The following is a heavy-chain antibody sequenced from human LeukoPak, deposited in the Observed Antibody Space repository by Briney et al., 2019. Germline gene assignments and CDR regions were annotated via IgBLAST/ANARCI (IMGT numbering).Heavy chain of an antibody. Sequence: ASVKLSCKASGYTFTGYYMRWVRQAPGQGLEWMGWINPNSGGTNYAQKFQVRVTMTRDTSISTAYMELSRLRSDDTAVYYCASGLGYDFWSGYGDWGQGTLVTVSS. CDR1: GYTFTGYY. V-gene: IGHV1-2*02. CDR3: ASGLGYDFWSGYGD. J-gene: IGHJ4*02. CDR2: INPNSGGT. D-gene: IGHD3-3*01.